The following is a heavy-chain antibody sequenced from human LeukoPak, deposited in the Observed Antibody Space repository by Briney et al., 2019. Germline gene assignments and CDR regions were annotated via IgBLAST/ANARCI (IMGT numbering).Heavy chain of an antibody. CDR2: IIPIFGTA. V-gene: IGHV1-69*13. D-gene: IGHD5-12*01. Sequence: SVKVSCKASGGTFSSYAISWVRQAPGQGLEWMGGIIPIFGTANYAQKFQGRVTITADESTNTAYMELSSLRSEDTAVYYCARSTSGYDYRVDYWGQGTLVTVSS. J-gene: IGHJ4*02. CDR1: GGTFSSYA. CDR3: ARSTSGYDYRVDY.